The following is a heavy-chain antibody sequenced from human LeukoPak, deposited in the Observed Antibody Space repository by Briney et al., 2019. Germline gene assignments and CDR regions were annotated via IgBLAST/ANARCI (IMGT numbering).Heavy chain of an antibody. Sequence: YPSETLSLTCAVYGGSFSGYYWSWIRQPPGKGLEWIGEINHSGSTSYNPSLKSRVTISADTSKNQFSLKLNSVTAADTAVYYCARENFERYYWGQGTLVTVSS. J-gene: IGHJ4*02. CDR2: INHSGST. D-gene: IGHD1-7*01. V-gene: IGHV4-34*01. CDR3: ARENFERYY. CDR1: GGSFSGYY.